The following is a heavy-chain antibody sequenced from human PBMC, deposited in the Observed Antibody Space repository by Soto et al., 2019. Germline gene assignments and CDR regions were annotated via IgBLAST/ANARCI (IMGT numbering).Heavy chain of an antibody. CDR2: IGAYNGNT. CDR1: GYTFTSYG. Sequence: ASVKVSCKASGYTFTSYGISWVRQAPGQGLEWMGWIGAYNGNTNYAQKLQGRVTMTTDTSTSTAYMELRSLRSDDTAVYYCARLNSLRVWFGELGGWFDPWGQGTLVTVSS. D-gene: IGHD3-10*01. V-gene: IGHV1-18*04. CDR3: ARLNSLRVWFGELGGWFDP. J-gene: IGHJ5*02.